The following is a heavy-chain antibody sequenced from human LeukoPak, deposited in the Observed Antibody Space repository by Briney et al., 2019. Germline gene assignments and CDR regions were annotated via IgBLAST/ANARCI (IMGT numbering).Heavy chain of an antibody. Sequence: SETLSLTGAVYGGSFSGYYWSWIRQPPGKGLERIGEINHSGSTNYNPSLKSRVTISVDTSKNQFSLKLSSVTAADTAVYYCARGPHDYVWGSYRQGYFDYWGQGTLVTVSS. J-gene: IGHJ4*02. CDR3: ARGPHDYVWGSYRQGYFDY. CDR1: GGSFSGYY. V-gene: IGHV4-34*01. D-gene: IGHD3-16*02. CDR2: INHSGST.